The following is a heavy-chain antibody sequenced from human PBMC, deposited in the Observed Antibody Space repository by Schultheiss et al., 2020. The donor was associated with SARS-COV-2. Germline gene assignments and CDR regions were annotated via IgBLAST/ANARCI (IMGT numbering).Heavy chain of an antibody. J-gene: IGHJ4*02. CDR2: INHSGST. CDR1: GGSISSGDYY. Sequence: SETLSLTCTVSGGSISSGDYYWSWIRQPPGKGLEWIGEINHSGSTNYNPSLKSRVTISVDTSKNQFSLKLSSVTAADTAVYYCARGSGGSPYYWGQGTLVTVSS. V-gene: IGHV4-61*08. CDR3: ARGSGGSPYY. D-gene: IGHD2-15*01.